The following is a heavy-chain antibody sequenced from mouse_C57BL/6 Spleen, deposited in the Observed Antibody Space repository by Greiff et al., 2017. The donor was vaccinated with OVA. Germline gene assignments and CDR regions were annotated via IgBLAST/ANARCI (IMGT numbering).Heavy chain of an antibody. Sequence: EVQGVESGGGLVKPGGSLKLSCAASGFTFSSYAMSWVRQTPEKRLEWVATISDGGSYTYYPDNVKGRFTISRDNAKNNLYLQMSHLKSEDTAMYYCARERITTVVAHWYFDVWGTGTTVTVSS. CDR1: GFTFSSYA. CDR3: ARERITTVVAHWYFDV. D-gene: IGHD1-1*01. CDR2: ISDGGSYT. J-gene: IGHJ1*03. V-gene: IGHV5-4*01.